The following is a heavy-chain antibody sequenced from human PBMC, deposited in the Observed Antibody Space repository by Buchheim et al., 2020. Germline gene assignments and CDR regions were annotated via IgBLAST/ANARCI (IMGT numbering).Heavy chain of an antibody. Sequence: QVQLVQSGAEVKKPGASVKVSCKASGYTFTSYAMHWVRQATGQRLEWMGWINAGNGNTKYSQKFQGRVTITRDTSASTAYMELSRLRTEVTAVYYCASDVETIFGVVTPNWFDPWGQGTL. J-gene: IGHJ5*02. CDR1: GYTFTSYA. D-gene: IGHD3-3*01. CDR2: INAGNGNT. V-gene: IGHV1-3*01. CDR3: ASDVETIFGVVTPNWFDP.